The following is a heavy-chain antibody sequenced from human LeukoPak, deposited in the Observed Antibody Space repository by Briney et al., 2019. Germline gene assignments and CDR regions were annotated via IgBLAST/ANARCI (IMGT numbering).Heavy chain of an antibody. CDR3: AKDLYSNYGPADY. D-gene: IGHD4-11*01. Sequence: GGSLRLTCAASGFTFSSYAMSLVRQAPGMGLEWVSTINGGGVNTHYADSVGGRFTISRDNSKNTLFLQMNSLRDEDTAVYYCAKDLYSNYGPADYWGQGNLVTVSS. CDR2: INGGGVNT. V-gene: IGHV3-23*01. CDR1: GFTFSSYA. J-gene: IGHJ4*02.